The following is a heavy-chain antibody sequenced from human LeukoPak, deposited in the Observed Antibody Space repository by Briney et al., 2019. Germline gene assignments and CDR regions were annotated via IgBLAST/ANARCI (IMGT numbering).Heavy chain of an antibody. Sequence: PGGSLRLSRAASGFTFSSYAMSWVRQAPGKGLEWVSAMSGTGGYTYYADSVKGRFTISRDSSKNTLYLQMNSLRGEDTAIYYCAKELGHTLPFDCWGQGTLVTVSS. CDR2: MSGTGGYT. CDR3: AKELGHTLPFDC. D-gene: IGHD2-2*02. J-gene: IGHJ4*02. V-gene: IGHV3-23*01. CDR1: GFTFSSYA.